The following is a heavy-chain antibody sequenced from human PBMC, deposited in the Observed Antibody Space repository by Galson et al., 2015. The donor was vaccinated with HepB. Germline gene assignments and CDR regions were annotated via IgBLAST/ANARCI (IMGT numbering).Heavy chain of an antibody. J-gene: IGHJ6*02. D-gene: IGHD3-10*01. CDR2: INPSGGST. CDR1: GYTFTSYY. V-gene: IGHV1-46*01. CDR3: ASGPLTMVRGVITHYYYYYGMDI. Sequence: SVKVSCKASGYTFTSYYMHWVRQAPGQGLEWMGIINPSGGSTSYAQKFQGRVTMTRDTSTSTVYMELSSLRSEDTAVYYCASGPLTMVRGVITHYYYYYGMDIWGQGTTVTVSS.